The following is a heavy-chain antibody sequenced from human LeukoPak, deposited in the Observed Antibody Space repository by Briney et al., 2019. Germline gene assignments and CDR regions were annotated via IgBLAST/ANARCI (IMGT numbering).Heavy chain of an antibody. V-gene: IGHV3-48*01. CDR2: ISSSSSTI. CDR3: ARGALITMIVVNYYFDY. D-gene: IGHD3-22*01. CDR1: GFTLTRNH. J-gene: IGHJ4*02. Sequence: GGSLRLSCAASGFTLTRNHMNWVRQAPGKGLEWVSYISSSSSTIYYADSVKGRFTISRDNAKNSLYLQMNSLRAEDTAVYYCARGALITMIVVNYYFDYWGQGTLVTVSS.